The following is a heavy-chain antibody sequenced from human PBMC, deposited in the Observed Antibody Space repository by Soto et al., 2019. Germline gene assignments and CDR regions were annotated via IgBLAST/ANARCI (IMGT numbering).Heavy chain of an antibody. CDR1: GGTFSSYA. Sequence: QVQLVQSGAEVKKPGSSVKVSCKASGGTFSSYAISWVRQAPGQGLEWMGGIIPIFGTANYAQKFQGRVTIPADEYTSTAYMELSSLRSEDTAVYYCARGSGFLTGYSYYYYGMDVWGQGTTVTVSS. CDR2: IIPIFGTA. V-gene: IGHV1-69*12. J-gene: IGHJ6*02. CDR3: ARGSGFLTGYSYYYYGMDV. D-gene: IGHD3-9*01.